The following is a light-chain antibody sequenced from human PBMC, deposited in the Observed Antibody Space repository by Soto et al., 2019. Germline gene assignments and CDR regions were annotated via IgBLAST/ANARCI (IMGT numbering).Light chain of an antibody. Sequence: DIHITHSPSSLSSSVLDIVTITCRSSHSISNYLNWYQQKPGKAPKVLIYTASILQSGAPSSFSGSGSANDFTLSISSLQTADFATYYCHQPTSPPPGAFGQGTKVDIK. V-gene: IGKV1-39*01. CDR1: HSISNY. CDR3: HQPTSPPPGA. J-gene: IGKJ1*01. CDR2: TAS.